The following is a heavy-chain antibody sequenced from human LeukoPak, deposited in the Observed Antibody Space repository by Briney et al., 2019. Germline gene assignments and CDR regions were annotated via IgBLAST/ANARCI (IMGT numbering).Heavy chain of an antibody. V-gene: IGHV4-4*07. CDR3: ARSTGFYTTYYMDV. CDR1: GDSMGNFY. CDR2: IRTDGTT. J-gene: IGHJ6*03. Sequence: SETLSLTCSVSGDSMGNFYWNWLRQPAGKGLGWIGRIRTDGTTYANPSFESAVTMSVDTSNNHISLRLSSATAADTAVYYCARSTGFYTTYYMDVWGKGTTVTVSS. D-gene: IGHD3-22*01.